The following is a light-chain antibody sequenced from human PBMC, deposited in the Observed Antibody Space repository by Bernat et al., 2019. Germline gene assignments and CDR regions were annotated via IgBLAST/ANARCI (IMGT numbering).Light chain of an antibody. CDR1: QGIAKW. V-gene: IGKV1-12*01. J-gene: IGKJ4*01. Sequence: DIQMTQSPSSVSASIGDRVTITCRASQGIAKWLAWYQVKPGKAPKLLIYSASTLQNGVPSRFSGSGSWTDFNLTIDSLQSEDFATYYCQRTDSLPLTFGGGTAVEIK. CDR2: SAS. CDR3: QRTDSLPLT.